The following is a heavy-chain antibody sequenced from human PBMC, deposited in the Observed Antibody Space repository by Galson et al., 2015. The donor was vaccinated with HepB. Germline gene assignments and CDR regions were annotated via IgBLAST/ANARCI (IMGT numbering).Heavy chain of an antibody. V-gene: IGHV7-4-1*02. J-gene: IGHJ6*03. CDR2: INTNTGNP. D-gene: IGHD3-10*01. CDR3: ARYVWFRELLGYYYYMDV. Sequence: SVKVSCKASGYTFTSYAMNWVRQAPGQGLEWMGWINTNTGNPTYAQGFTGRFVFSLDTSVSTAYLQISSLEAEDTAVYYCARYVWFRELLGYYYYMDVWGKGTTVTVSS. CDR1: GYTFTSYA.